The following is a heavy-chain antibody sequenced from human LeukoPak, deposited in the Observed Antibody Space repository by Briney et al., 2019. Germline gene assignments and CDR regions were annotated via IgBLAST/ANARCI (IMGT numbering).Heavy chain of an antibody. CDR2: ISSSGSTI. V-gene: IGHV3-48*03. CDR3: ARVFGGAIDY. D-gene: IGHD3-16*01. J-gene: IGHJ4*02. Sequence: GGSLRLSCAASGFTFSSYEMNWVRQAPGKGLEWVSYISSSGSTIYYADPVKGRFTISRDNAKNSLYLQMNSLRAEDTAVYYCARVFGGAIDYWGQGTLVTVSS. CDR1: GFTFSSYE.